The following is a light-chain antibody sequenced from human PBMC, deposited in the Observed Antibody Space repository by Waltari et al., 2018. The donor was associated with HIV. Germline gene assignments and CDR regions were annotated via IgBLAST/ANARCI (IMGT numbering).Light chain of an antibody. CDR1: QDISNY. CDR2: DAS. J-gene: IGKJ4*01. CDR3: QHYDNLPLT. Sequence: DIQMTQSPSSLSASVGDRVSITCQASQDISNYLNWHQQKPGKAPTLLSYDASNLETGVPSRFSGSGSGTDFTLTISNLQPEDIATYYCQHYDNLPLTFGGGTKVEIK. V-gene: IGKV1-33*01.